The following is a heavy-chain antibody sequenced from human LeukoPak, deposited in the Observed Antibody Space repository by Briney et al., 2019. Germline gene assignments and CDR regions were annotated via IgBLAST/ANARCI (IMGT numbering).Heavy chain of an antibody. J-gene: IGHJ4*02. D-gene: IGHD5-18*01. V-gene: IGHV1-69*13. Sequence: SVKVSCKASGGTFSSYAISWVRQAPGQGLEWMGGIIPIFGTANYAQKFQGRVTITADESTSTAYMELSSLRSEDTAVYYCATAIRSYGYSYEYDYWGQGTLVTVSS. CDR3: ATAIRSYGYSYEYDY. CDR1: GGTFSSYA. CDR2: IIPIFGTA.